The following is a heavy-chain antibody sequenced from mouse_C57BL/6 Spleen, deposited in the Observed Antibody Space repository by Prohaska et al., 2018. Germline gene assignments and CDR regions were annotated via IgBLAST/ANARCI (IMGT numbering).Heavy chain of an antibody. CDR1: GYTFTDYE. V-gene: IGHV1-15*01. CDR3: TTTTVVAPHFDY. Sequence: GAELVRPGASVTLSCKASGYTFTDYEMHWVKQTPVHGLEWIGAIDPETGGTAYNQKFKGKAILTADKSSSTAYMELRSLTSEDSAVYYCTTTTVVAPHFDYWGQGTTLTVSS. CDR2: IDPETGGT. J-gene: IGHJ2*01. D-gene: IGHD1-1*01.